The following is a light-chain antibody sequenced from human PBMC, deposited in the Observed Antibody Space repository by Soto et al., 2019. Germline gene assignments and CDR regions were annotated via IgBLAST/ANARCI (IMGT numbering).Light chain of an antibody. J-gene: IGKJ1*01. Sequence: EIVLTQSPGTLYLSPGVRATLSCRASQSVSSYLAWYQQKPGQAPRLLIYGASSRATGIPDRFSGSGSGTDFTLTISRLEPEDFAVYYCQQYVSSSRTFGQGTKVEIK. CDR2: GAS. CDR3: QQYVSSSRT. V-gene: IGKV3-20*01. CDR1: QSVSSY.